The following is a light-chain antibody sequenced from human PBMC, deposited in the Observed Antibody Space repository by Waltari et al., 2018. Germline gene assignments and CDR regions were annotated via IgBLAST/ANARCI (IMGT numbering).Light chain of an antibody. J-gene: IGLJ3*02. CDR3: LLYMGSGSWV. CDR2: STN. CDR1: SGSVSTRYY. V-gene: IGLV8-61*01. Sequence: QTVVTQEPSFSVSPGGTVTLTCALSSGSVSTRYYPSWYQQTPGQAPRTLIYSTNTCASGVPDGFSGSILGNKAALTSTGAQADDECDYYCLLYMGSGSWVFGGGTRLTVL.